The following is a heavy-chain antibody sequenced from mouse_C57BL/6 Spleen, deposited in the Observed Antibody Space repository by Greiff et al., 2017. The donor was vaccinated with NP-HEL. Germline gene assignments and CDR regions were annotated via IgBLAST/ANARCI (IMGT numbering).Heavy chain of an antibody. J-gene: IGHJ2*01. CDR2: INPSNGGT. D-gene: IGHD1-1*01. CDR3: ARYGDYFDY. V-gene: IGHV1-53*01. CDR1: GYTFTSYW. Sequence: VQLQQPGTELVKPGASVKLSCKASGYTFTSYWMHWVKQRPGQGLEWLGIINPSNGGTKYNEKFKSKATLTVDKSSSTAYMQLSSLTSEDSAVYYCARYGDYFDYWGQGTTLTVSS.